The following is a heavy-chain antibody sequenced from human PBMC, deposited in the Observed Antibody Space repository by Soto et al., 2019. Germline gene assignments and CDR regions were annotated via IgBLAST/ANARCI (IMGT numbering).Heavy chain of an antibody. Sequence: GGSLRLSCAASGVTFSSYGMHWVRQAPGKGLEWVAVIWYDGSNKYYADSVKGRFTISRDNSKNTLYLQMNSLRAEDTAVYYCARELDIVVVPAAIHGSSYYYGMDVWGQGTTVTVSS. V-gene: IGHV3-33*01. CDR1: GVTFSSYG. CDR3: ARELDIVVVPAAIHGSSYYYGMDV. J-gene: IGHJ6*02. D-gene: IGHD2-2*01. CDR2: IWYDGSNK.